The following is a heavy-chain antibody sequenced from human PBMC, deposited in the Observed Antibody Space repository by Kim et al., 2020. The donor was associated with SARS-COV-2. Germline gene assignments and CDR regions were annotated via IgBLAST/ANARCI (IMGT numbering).Heavy chain of an antibody. CDR2: INPYSGDT. CDR3: ARSAHFWSGHYLDF. Sequence: ASVKVSCKASGYTFTDYYIHWVRQAPGQGLEWMGWINPYSGDTNYAQKFQGRVTMTRDTSISTPYVELSSLRSDDTAVYYCARSAHFWSGHYLDFWGQATLITVSS. V-gene: IGHV1-2*02. CDR1: GYTFTDYY. J-gene: IGHJ4*02. D-gene: IGHD3-3*01.